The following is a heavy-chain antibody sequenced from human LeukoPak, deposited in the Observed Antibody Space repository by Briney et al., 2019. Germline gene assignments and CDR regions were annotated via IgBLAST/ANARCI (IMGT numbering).Heavy chain of an antibody. D-gene: IGHD5-12*01. Sequence: GASVRVSCTASGYTFTSYDINWVRQATGQGLEWMGWMNPNSGSTGYAQKFQGRVTITRNTSISTAYMELSGLRSEETAVYYCARGRSTGYPYYFEYWGQGTLVTVSS. CDR1: GYTFTSYD. V-gene: IGHV1-8*03. CDR2: MNPNSGST. J-gene: IGHJ4*02. CDR3: ARGRSTGYPYYFEY.